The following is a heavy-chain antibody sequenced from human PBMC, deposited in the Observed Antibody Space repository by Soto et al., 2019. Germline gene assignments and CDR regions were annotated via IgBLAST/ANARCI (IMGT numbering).Heavy chain of an antibody. V-gene: IGHV3-30-3*01. D-gene: IGHD5-18*01. J-gene: IGHJ4*02. Sequence: FLRRYCAASGVSISSYSMHWLSKAPGKGLEWVAVISYDGSNKYYADSVKGRFTISRDNSKNPLYLQMNSLRAEDTAVYYCARTGYSYGPFDYWGQGTLVTVSS. CDR1: GVSISSYS. CDR3: ARTGYSYGPFDY. CDR2: ISYDGSNK.